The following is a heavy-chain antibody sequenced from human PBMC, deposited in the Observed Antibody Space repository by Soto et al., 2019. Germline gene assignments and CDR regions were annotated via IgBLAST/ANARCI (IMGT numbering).Heavy chain of an antibody. Sequence: SVKISCRVSGGPFSSYAISWGRQAPGQGLEGMGGIIPIFGTANYAQKFQGGVTITAAESTSTAYMELSSLRSQGTAVYYCARATSASYPYYFDCYGQEPLFTASS. V-gene: IGHV1-69*13. J-gene: IGHJ4*02. CDR3: ARATSASYPYYFDC. CDR1: GGPFSSYA. D-gene: IGHD2-2*01. CDR2: IIPIFGTA.